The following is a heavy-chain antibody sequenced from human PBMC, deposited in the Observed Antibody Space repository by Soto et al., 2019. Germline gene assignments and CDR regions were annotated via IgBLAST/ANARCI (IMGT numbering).Heavy chain of an antibody. D-gene: IGHD6-6*01. CDR1: GYTFTSYA. J-gene: IGHJ6*03. CDR2: INAGNGNT. CDR3: ARLSIAARDYYYYLAV. Sequence: ASVKVSCKASGYTFTSYAMHWVRQAPGQRLEWMGWINAGNGNTKYSQKFQGRVTITRDTSASTAYMELSSLRSEDTAVYYCARLSIAARDYYYYLAVWGKGTTVTVSS. V-gene: IGHV1-3*01.